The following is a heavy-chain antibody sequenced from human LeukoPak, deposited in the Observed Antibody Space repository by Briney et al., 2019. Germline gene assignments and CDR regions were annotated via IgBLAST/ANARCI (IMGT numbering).Heavy chain of an antibody. CDR1: GGSFSGYY. V-gene: IGHV4-34*01. J-gene: IGHJ6*03. Sequence: PSETLSLTCAVYGGSFSGYYWSWIRQPPGKGLEWIGEINHSGSTNYNPSLKSRVTISVDTSKNQFSLKLSSVTAADTAVYYCARGVVAAGPDYYYYYMDVWGKGTTVTVSS. CDR3: ARGVVAAGPDYYYYYMDV. CDR2: INHSGST. D-gene: IGHD6-13*01.